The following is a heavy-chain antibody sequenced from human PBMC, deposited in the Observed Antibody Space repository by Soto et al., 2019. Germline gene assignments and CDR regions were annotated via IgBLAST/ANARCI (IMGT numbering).Heavy chain of an antibody. D-gene: IGHD3-22*01. CDR2: INPKSGGT. J-gene: IGHJ3*02. Sequence: SVEVSFRASCYMFTGYYIHWVRQAPGQGLEWMGWINPKSGGTKYAEKFQGRVSMTGDTSITTAYLELSSLTSDDKAVYYCATDRVAFDMWGQGTKVTVSS. CDR1: CYMFTGYY. CDR3: ATDRVAFDM. V-gene: IGHV1-2*02.